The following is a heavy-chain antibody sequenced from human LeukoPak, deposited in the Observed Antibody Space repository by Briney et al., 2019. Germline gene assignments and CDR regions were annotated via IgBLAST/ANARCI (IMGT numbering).Heavy chain of an antibody. Sequence: SETLSLTCTVSGGSISSSSYYWGWIRQPPGKGLEWIGSIYYSGSTYYNPSLKSRVTIPVDTSKNQFSLKLSSVTAADTAVYYCARELSGSYPQAEDYWGQGTLVTVSS. J-gene: IGHJ4*02. CDR2: IYYSGST. V-gene: IGHV4-39*07. CDR3: ARELSGSYPQAEDY. CDR1: GGSISSSSYY. D-gene: IGHD1-26*01.